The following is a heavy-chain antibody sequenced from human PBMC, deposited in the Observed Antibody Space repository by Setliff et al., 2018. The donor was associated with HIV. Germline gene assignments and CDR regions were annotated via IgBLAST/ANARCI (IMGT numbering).Heavy chain of an antibody. D-gene: IGHD1-1*01. V-gene: IGHV4-31*03. Sequence: PSETLSLTCNVSGSSFSSGIYYWTWIRQQPGKGLEWIGYISYSGSTYYNPSLKSRLTMSIDTSKSHFSPNLNSVTAADTAVYYCARGTTSITFDYWSQGTLVTVSS. CDR1: GSSFSSGIYY. CDR3: ARGTTSITFDY. J-gene: IGHJ4*02. CDR2: ISYSGST.